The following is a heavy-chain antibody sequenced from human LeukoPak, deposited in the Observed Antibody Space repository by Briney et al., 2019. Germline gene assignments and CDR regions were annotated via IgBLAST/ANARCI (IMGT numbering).Heavy chain of an antibody. CDR1: GFTVSSNY. CDR3: AKDRGWGLDY. Sequence: PGGSLRLSCAASGFTVSSNYMGWVRQAPGKGLELVSVIYSGGGTYYADSVKGRFTISRDNSENTLYLQMNSLRAEDTAVYYCAKDRGWGLDYWGQGTLLTVSS. V-gene: IGHV3-53*01. D-gene: IGHD7-27*01. CDR2: IYSGGGT. J-gene: IGHJ4*02.